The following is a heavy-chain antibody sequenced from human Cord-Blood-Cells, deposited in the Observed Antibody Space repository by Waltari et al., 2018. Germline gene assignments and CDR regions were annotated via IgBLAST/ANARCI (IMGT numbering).Heavy chain of an antibody. CDR2: ISYDGSNK. CDR3: AKDGFRWADFDY. J-gene: IGHJ4*02. D-gene: IGHD1-26*01. CDR1: GFTFSSYG. Sequence: QVQLVESGGGVVQPGRSLRLSCAASGFTFSSYGMPWVRQAPGKGLEWVAVISYDGSNKYYADSVKGRFTISRDNSKNTLYLQMNSLRAEDTAVYYCAKDGFRWADFDYWGQGTLVTVSS. V-gene: IGHV3-30*18.